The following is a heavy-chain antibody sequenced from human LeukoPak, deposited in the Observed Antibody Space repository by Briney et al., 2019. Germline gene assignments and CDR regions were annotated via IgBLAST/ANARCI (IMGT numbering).Heavy chain of an antibody. CDR1: GGSINSGSYY. D-gene: IGHD5-18*01. Sequence: SETLSLTCTVSGGSINSGSYYWSWIRQPAGKGLEWIGRIYTSGSTKYNPSLKSRVTISVDTSKNQFSLKLNSVTAADTAVYYCAREGGYSYGFDYWGQGTLVTVSS. V-gene: IGHV4-61*02. J-gene: IGHJ4*02. CDR3: AREGGYSYGFDY. CDR2: IYTSGST.